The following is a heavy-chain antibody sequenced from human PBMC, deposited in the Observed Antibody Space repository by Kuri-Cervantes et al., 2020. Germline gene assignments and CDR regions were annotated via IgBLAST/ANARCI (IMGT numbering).Heavy chain of an antibody. CDR3: ATLRGFTDYGDFYWYFDL. CDR1: GFTFSSYS. V-gene: IGHV3-48*04. CDR2: ISSSSSTI. Sequence: LSLTCAASGFTFSSYSMNWVRQAPGKGLEWVSYISSSSSTIYYADSVKGRFTISRDNAKNTLSLQMNSLRVEDTAVYYCATLRGFTDYGDFYWYFDLWGRGTLVTVSS. J-gene: IGHJ2*01. D-gene: IGHD4-17*01.